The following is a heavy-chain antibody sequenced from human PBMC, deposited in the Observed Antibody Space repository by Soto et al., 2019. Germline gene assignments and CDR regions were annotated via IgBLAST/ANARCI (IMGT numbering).Heavy chain of an antibody. CDR3: AKIPSRGMIFGAGS. D-gene: IGHD3-3*01. Sequence: GGSLRLSCAASGFIFRNHVLNWVRQAPGKGLEWVSAIDNSGDGSFYADSVKGRFIISRDNSNDTVFLHMNNLRLEDTAFYYCAKIPSRGMIFGAGSWGQGTMVTVYS. J-gene: IGHJ4*02. V-gene: IGHV3-23*05. CDR2: IDNSGDGS. CDR1: GFIFRNHV.